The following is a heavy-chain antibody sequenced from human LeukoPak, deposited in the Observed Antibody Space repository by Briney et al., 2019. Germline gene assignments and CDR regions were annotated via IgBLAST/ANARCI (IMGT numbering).Heavy chain of an antibody. Sequence: PGGSLRLSCAASGFSFRSYWMDWVRQTPEKGLEWVANIKQDGIEKYFVDSVKGRFAISRDNAKNSLYLQMNSLRAEDTAVYFCGRGIVVVSHNFDYWGQGTLVTVSS. CDR3: GRGIVVVSHNFDY. CDR2: IKQDGIEK. J-gene: IGHJ4*02. D-gene: IGHD3-22*01. V-gene: IGHV3-7*03. CDR1: GFSFRSYW.